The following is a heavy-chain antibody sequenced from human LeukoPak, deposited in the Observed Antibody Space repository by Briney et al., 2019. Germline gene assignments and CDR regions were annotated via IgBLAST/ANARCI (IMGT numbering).Heavy chain of an antibody. V-gene: IGHV1-8*01. CDR2: MNPNSGNT. J-gene: IGHJ4*02. CDR3: ARGFRRVSCSSTSCYSTYPFY. D-gene: IGHD2-2*01. Sequence: ASVKVSCKASGYTFTSYDINWVRQATGQELEWMGWMNPNSGNTGYAQKFQGRVTMTRNTSISTAYMELSSLRSEDTAVYYCARGFRRVSCSSTSCYSTYPFYWGQGTLVTVSS. CDR1: GYTFTSYD.